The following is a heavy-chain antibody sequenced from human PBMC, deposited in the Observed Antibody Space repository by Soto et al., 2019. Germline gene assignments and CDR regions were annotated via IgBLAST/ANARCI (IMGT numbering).Heavy chain of an antibody. V-gene: IGHV4-4*07. Sequence: SETLSLTCTVSGGSISSYYWSWIRKPAGKGLEWIGRIYTSGSTNYNPSLKSRVAVSVDTSTNQISLRVKSVTAADTGVYFCARHALQNEFDLWGQGTPVTVSS. J-gene: IGHJ4*02. CDR2: IYTSGST. CDR1: GGSISSYY. D-gene: IGHD2-8*01. CDR3: ARHALQNEFDL.